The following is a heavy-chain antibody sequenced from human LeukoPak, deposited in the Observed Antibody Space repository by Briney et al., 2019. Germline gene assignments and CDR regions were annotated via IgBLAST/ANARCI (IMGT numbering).Heavy chain of an antibody. CDR1: GSILTRNW. V-gene: IGHV5-51*01. Sequence: GASLQISYKISGSILTRNWIGWVRQVPGKGLEWMGLVYPGDYSDTKYSPSFQVQITISADKSISTAYVQWSSLKASDTAMYYCARRRDLYSGSYYPFDYWGQGTLVTVSS. CDR3: ARRRDLYSGSYYPFDY. J-gene: IGHJ4*02. CDR2: VYPGDYSDT. D-gene: IGHD1-26*01.